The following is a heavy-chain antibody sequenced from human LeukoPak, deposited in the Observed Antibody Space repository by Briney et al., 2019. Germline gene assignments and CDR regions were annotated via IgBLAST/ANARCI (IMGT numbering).Heavy chain of an antibody. D-gene: IGHD2-15*01. J-gene: IGHJ4*02. Sequence: GGSLRLSCAASGFTVSSNYMSWVRQAPGKGLEWVSVIYSGGSTYYADSVKGRFTISRDNSKSTLYLQMNSLRAEDTAVYYCTTYGYCSGGSCYGAGLDYWGQGTLVTVSS. CDR3: TTYGYCSGGSCYGAGLDY. CDR1: GFTVSSNY. CDR2: IYSGGST. V-gene: IGHV3-66*01.